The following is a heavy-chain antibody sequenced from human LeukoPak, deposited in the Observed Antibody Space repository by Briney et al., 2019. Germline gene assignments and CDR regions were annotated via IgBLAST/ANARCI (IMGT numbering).Heavy chain of an antibody. Sequence: GGSLRLSCAASGFTFSSYAMNWVRQAPGKRLEWVSAICSNDNNTYYANSVKGRFTISRDNSKNTLSLQLNSLRAEDTAVYYCAKGTSSSCYSAPNYWGQGTLVTVSS. CDR1: GFTFSSYA. D-gene: IGHD2-15*01. V-gene: IGHV3-23*01. CDR3: AKGTSSSCYSAPNY. J-gene: IGHJ4*02. CDR2: ICSNDNNT.